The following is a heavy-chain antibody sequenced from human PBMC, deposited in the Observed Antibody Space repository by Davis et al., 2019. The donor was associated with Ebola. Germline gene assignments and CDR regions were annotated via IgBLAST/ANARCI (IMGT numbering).Heavy chain of an antibody. J-gene: IGHJ4*02. V-gene: IGHV3-23*01. Sequence: GESLKISCAASGFTFSHNAMNWVRQAPGKGLEWVSTISGSGTYTYYADSVKGRFTISRDNSKNILFVQMDSLRAEDTAVYYCAKDRRGYNSAVDYWGQGILVTVSS. CDR2: ISGSGTYT. CDR1: GFTFSHNA. CDR3: AKDRRGYNSAVDY. D-gene: IGHD5-24*01.